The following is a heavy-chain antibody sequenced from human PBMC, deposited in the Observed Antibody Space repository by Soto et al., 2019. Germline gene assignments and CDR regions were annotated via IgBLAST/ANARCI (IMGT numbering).Heavy chain of an antibody. CDR1: GFTFSSYG. Sequence: GGSLRLSCAASGFTFSSYGMHWVRQAPGKGLEWVAVIWYDGSNKYYADSVKGRFTISRDNSKNTLYLQMNSLRAEDTAVYYCAREGIAAAGNKIDYWGQGTLVTVSS. CDR3: AREGIAAAGNKIDY. V-gene: IGHV3-33*01. J-gene: IGHJ4*02. D-gene: IGHD6-13*01. CDR2: IWYDGSNK.